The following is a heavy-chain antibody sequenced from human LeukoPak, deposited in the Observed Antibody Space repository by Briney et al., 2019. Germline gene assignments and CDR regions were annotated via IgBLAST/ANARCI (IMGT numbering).Heavy chain of an antibody. CDR2: IYTSGST. J-gene: IGHJ4*02. CDR3: ARDLYRTYYDFWSGPGFDY. CDR1: GGSISSYY. D-gene: IGHD3-3*01. V-gene: IGHV4-4*07. Sequence: SETLSLACTVSGGSISSYYWSWIRQPAGKGLEWIGRIYTSGSTNYNPSLKSRVTMSVDTSKNQFSLKLSSVTAADTAVYYCARDLYRTYYDFWSGPGFDYWGQGTLVTVSS.